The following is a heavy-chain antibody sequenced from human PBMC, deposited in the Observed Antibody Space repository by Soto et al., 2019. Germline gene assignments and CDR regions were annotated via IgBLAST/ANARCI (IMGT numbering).Heavy chain of an antibody. J-gene: IGHJ4*02. CDR2: ISGSGGST. V-gene: IGHV3-23*01. CDR1: GFTFSSYA. CDR3: AKSSVGGTMVLGVYSIDY. Sequence: EVQLLESGGGLVQPGGSLRLSCAASGFTFSSYAMSWVRQAPGKVLEWVSAISGSGGSTYYADSVKGRFTISRDNSKNTLYLQMNSLRAEDTAVYYCAKSSVGGTMVLGVYSIDYWGQGTLVTVSS. D-gene: IGHD3-10*01.